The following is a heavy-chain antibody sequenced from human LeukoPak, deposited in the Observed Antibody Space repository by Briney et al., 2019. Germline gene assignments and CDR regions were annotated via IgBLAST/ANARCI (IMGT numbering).Heavy chain of an antibody. J-gene: IGHJ4*02. CDR1: GYTFTSYY. V-gene: IGHV1-46*01. D-gene: IGHD3-3*01. CDR3: ARDKNPEWLTVVGYYFDY. Sequence: GASVKVSCKASGYTFTSYYMHWVRQAPGQGLEWMAIINPNGGSTSYAQKFQGRVTMTRDTSTSTVYMELSGLRSEDTAVYYCARDKNPEWLTVVGYYFDYWGQGNLVTVSS. CDR2: INPNGGST.